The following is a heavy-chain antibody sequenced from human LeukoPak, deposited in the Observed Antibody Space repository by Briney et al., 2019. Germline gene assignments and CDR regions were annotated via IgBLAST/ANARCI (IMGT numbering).Heavy chain of an antibody. CDR3: ARDWNRPSSSWYGKGTFDY. CDR2: INPSGGST. CDR1: GCTFTSYY. J-gene: IGHJ4*02. Sequence: ASVKVSCKASGCTFTSYYMHWVRQAPGQGLEWMGIINPSGGSTSYAQKFQGRVTMTRDMSTSTVYMELSSLRSEDTAVYYCARDWNRPSSSWYGKGTFDYWGQGTLVTVSS. V-gene: IGHV1-46*01. D-gene: IGHD6-13*01.